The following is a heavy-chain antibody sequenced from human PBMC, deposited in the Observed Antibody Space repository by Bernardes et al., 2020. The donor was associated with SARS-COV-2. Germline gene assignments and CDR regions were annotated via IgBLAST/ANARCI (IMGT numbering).Heavy chain of an antibody. Sequence: SETLSLTCAVYGGSFSGYYWSWIRQPPGKGLEWIGEINHSGSTNYNPSLKSRVTISVDTSKNQFSLKLSSVTAADTAVYYCARQKRITMVRGVIEKRAELFDYWGQGTLVTVSS. CDR3: ARQKRITMVRGVIEKRAELFDY. D-gene: IGHD3-10*01. CDR1: GGSFSGYY. J-gene: IGHJ4*02. V-gene: IGHV4-34*01. CDR2: INHSGST.